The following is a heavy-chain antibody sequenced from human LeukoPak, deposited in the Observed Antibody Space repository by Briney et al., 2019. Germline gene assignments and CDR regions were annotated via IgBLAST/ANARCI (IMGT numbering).Heavy chain of an antibody. CDR2: IYYSGST. J-gene: IGHJ4*02. D-gene: IGHD3-9*01. CDR3: ARVVGRYFDWSFDY. V-gene: IGHV4-39*07. CDR1: GGSISSSSYD. Sequence: PSETLSLTCTVSGGSISSSSYDWGWLRQPRGKGLEWIVSIYYSGSTYYNPSLKSRFTISVDTSKNRFSLKLSSVTAADTAVYYCARVVGRYFDWSFDYWGQGTLVTVSS.